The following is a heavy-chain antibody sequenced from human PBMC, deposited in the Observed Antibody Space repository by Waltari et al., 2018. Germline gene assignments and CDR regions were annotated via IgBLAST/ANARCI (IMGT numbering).Heavy chain of an antibody. CDR3: ARARQQLVGAFDY. V-gene: IGHV4-4*02. CDR1: GGSISSSNW. CDR2: IYHSGST. J-gene: IGHJ4*02. Sequence: QVQLQESGPGLVKPSGTLSLTCAVPGGSISSSNWWSWVRPPPEKGLEWIGEIYHSGSTNYNPSLKSRVTISVDKSKNQFSLKLSSVTAADTAVYYCARARQQLVGAFDYWGQGTLVTVSS. D-gene: IGHD6-13*01.